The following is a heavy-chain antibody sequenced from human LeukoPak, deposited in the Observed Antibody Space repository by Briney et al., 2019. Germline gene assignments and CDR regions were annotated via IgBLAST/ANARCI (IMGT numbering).Heavy chain of an antibody. CDR3: AKRGILTGLLRDNWFDP. Sequence: SVKVSCKASGGTFSSYAISWVRQAPGQGLEWMGGIIPIFGTANYAQKFQGRVTITADESTSTAYMELSSLRSDDTAVFYCAKRGILTGLLRDNWFDPWGQGTLVTVSS. CDR2: IIPIFGTA. J-gene: IGHJ5*02. D-gene: IGHD3-9*01. V-gene: IGHV1-69*13. CDR1: GGTFSSYA.